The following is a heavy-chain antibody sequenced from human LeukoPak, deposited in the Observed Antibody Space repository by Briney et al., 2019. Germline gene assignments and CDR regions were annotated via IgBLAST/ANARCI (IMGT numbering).Heavy chain of an antibody. CDR1: GGSISGYY. V-gene: IGHV4-59*08. J-gene: IGHJ4*02. CDR3: ARLHPSDSGYSDY. Sequence: SETLSLTCTVSGGSISGYYWSWIRQPPGEGLEWIGYIHYTGNTKYNPSLKSRISISVDTSKNQVSLKLTSVTAADTAVYYRARLHPSDSGYSDYWGQGTLVTVSS. CDR2: IHYTGNT. D-gene: IGHD5-12*01.